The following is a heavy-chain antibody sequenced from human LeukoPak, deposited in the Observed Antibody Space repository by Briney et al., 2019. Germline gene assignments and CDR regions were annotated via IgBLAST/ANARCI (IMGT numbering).Heavy chain of an antibody. V-gene: IGHV1-2*02. D-gene: IGHD3-3*01. CDR1: GYTFTGYY. Sequence: ASVKVSCKASGYTFTGYYMHWVRQAPGQGLEWMGWINPNSGGTNYAQKLQGRVTMTTDTSTSTAYMELRSLRSDDTAVYYCARAPFLEWSHDYWGQGTLVTVSS. CDR3: ARAPFLEWSHDY. CDR2: INPNSGGT. J-gene: IGHJ4*02.